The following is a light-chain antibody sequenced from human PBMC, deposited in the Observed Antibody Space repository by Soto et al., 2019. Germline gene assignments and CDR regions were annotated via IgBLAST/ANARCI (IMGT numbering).Light chain of an antibody. CDR3: QQYNKWPQT. Sequence: EIVLTQSPGTLSLSPVERATLSCMASQSVATNPAWYQQRPGQAPRLLIYGASKRAIGLPARFSGSGSGTEFTLTITSLQSEDFAAYYCQQYNKWPQTFGQGTKVDIK. J-gene: IGKJ1*01. CDR1: QSVATN. V-gene: IGKV3-15*01. CDR2: GAS.